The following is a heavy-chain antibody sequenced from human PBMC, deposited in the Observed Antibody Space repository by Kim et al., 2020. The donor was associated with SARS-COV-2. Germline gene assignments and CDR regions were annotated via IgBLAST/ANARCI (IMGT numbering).Heavy chain of an antibody. V-gene: IGHV4-34*01. CDR3: ARGATYYDFWSGYYSWFDP. D-gene: IGHD3-3*01. CDR2: INHSRST. J-gene: IGHJ5*02. CDR1: GGSFSGYY. Sequence: SETLSLTCAVYGGSFSGYYWSWIRQPPGKGLEWIGEINHSRSTNYNPSLKSRVTISVDTSKNQFSLKRSSVTAADTAVYYCARGATYYDFWSGYYSWFDPWGQGTLVTVSS.